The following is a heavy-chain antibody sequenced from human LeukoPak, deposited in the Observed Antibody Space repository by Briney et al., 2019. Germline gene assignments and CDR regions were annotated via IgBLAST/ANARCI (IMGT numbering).Heavy chain of an antibody. CDR1: GYTFTGYY. D-gene: IGHD5-12*01. CDR3: ARDRTNKSVPRGYSGYDLRY. CDR2: INPSSGGT. V-gene: IGHV1-2*02. Sequence: ASVKVSCKASGYTFTGYYMHWVRQAPGQGLEWMGWINPSSGGTNYAQKFQGRVTMTRDTSISTAYMELSRLRSDDTAVYYCARDRTNKSVPRGYSGYDLRYWGQGTLFTVSS. J-gene: IGHJ4*02.